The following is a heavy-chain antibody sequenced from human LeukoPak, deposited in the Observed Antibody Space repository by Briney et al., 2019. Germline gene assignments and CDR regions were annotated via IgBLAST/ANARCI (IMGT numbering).Heavy chain of an antibody. CDR3: AKENPTGDYFDY. CDR1: GFTFDDYA. CDR2: ISWNSGSI. J-gene: IGHJ4*02. D-gene: IGHD7-27*01. Sequence: GGSLRLSCAASGFTFDDYAMHWVRQAPGKGLEWVSGISWNSGSIGYADSVKGRLTISRDNAKNSLYLQMNSLRAEDMALYYCAKENPTGDYFDYWGQGTLVTVSS. V-gene: IGHV3-9*03.